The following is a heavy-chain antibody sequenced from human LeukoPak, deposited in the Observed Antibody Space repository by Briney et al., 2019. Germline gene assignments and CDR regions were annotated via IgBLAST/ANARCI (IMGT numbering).Heavy chain of an antibody. CDR1: GFAFYNYG. CDR2: ITSSGAGT. J-gene: IGHJ5*02. Sequence: GGSLRLSCAASGFAFYNYGMIWVRQTPGKGLEWVSDITSSGAGTSYADAVKGRFTISRDNSKNTLYLQMNSLRAEDTAVYYCAKSPRGITIFGVASTWGQGTLVTVSS. V-gene: IGHV3-23*01. D-gene: IGHD3-3*01. CDR3: AKSPRGITIFGVAST.